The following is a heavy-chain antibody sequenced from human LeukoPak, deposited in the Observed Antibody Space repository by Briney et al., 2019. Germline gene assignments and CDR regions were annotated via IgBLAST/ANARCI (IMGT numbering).Heavy chain of an antibody. Sequence: GGSLRLSCAASGFTFSSYDMHWVRQTTGKRLEWVSGIGIAGDTYYPGSVKGRFTISRENAKNSFYLQMNSLRAGDTAVYYCVRAETGDHAFNIWGQGTMVTVSS. CDR2: IGIAGDT. D-gene: IGHD7-27*01. CDR1: GFTFSSYD. CDR3: VRAETGDHAFNI. V-gene: IGHV3-13*01. J-gene: IGHJ3*02.